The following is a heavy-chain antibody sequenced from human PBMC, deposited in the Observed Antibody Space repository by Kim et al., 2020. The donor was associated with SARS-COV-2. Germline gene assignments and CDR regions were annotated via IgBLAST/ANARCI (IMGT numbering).Heavy chain of an antibody. Sequence: SETLSLTCAVSGGSISSSNWWSWVRQPPGKGLEWIGEIYHSGSTNYNPSLKSRVTISVDKSKNQFSLKLSSVTAADTAVYYCARAPDPRYSSSWYIDYWGQGTLVTVSS. CDR3: ARAPDPRYSSSWYIDY. V-gene: IGHV4-4*02. D-gene: IGHD6-13*01. CDR1: GGSISSSNW. CDR2: IYHSGST. J-gene: IGHJ4*02.